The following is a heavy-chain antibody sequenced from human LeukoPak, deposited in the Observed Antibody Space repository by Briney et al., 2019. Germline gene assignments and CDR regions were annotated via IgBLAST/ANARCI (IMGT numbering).Heavy chain of an antibody. CDR3: AGETGTRLDRVYFYYMDV. Sequence: PSETLSLTCTVSGGSISSYYWSWIRQPAGKGLEWIGRVYTSGSIYDNPSLTSLVTMSLDTSKNHFSLKLSSVTAADTAVYYCAGETGTRLDRVYFYYMDVWGKGTTVTVSS. CDR2: VYTSGSI. D-gene: IGHD1-1*01. J-gene: IGHJ6*03. CDR1: GGSISSYY. V-gene: IGHV4-4*07.